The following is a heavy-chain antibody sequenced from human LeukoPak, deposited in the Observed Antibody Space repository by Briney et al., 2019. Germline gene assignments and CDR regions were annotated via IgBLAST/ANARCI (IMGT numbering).Heavy chain of an antibody. J-gene: IGHJ6*03. CDR3: ARDQGEYSSSFGFSYYYYYYMDV. D-gene: IGHD6-6*01. CDR2: INPNSGGT. V-gene: IGHV1-2*02. Sequence: ASVKVSCKASGYTFTGYYMHWVRQAPGQGLEWMGWINPNSGGTNYAQKFQGRVTMTRDTSISTAYMELSRLRSDDTAVYYCARDQGEYSSSFGFSYYYYYYMDVWGKGTTVTVSS. CDR1: GYTFTGYY.